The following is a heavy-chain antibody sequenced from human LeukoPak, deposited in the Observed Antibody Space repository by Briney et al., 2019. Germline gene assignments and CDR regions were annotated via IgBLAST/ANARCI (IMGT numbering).Heavy chain of an antibody. J-gene: IGHJ4*02. V-gene: IGHV2-26*01. CDR2: IFSNDEK. Sequence: GSGPVLVKPTETLTLTCTVSGFSLSNARMGVSWIRQSPGKALEWLAHIFSNDEKSYSTSLKSRPTISKDTSKSQVVLTMTNMDPVDTATYYCARLELHMYYFDYWGQGTLVTVSS. D-gene: IGHD1-7*01. CDR3: ARLELHMYYFDY. CDR1: GFSLSNARMG.